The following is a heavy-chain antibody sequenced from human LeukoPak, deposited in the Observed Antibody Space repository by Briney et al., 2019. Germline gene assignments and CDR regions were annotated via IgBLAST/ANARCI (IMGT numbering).Heavy chain of an antibody. Sequence: PGGSLRLSCTASESTFSSFPMSWVRQAPGRGLEWISSISSSGSHIYYADSLKGRFTVSRDNAKNSLYVQMNSLRAEDTAVYYCAKIGVSGHWYFDLWGRGTLVTVSP. CDR3: AKIGVSGHWYFDL. J-gene: IGHJ2*01. CDR2: ISSSGSHI. D-gene: IGHD5/OR15-5a*01. CDR1: ESTFSSFP. V-gene: IGHV3-21*01.